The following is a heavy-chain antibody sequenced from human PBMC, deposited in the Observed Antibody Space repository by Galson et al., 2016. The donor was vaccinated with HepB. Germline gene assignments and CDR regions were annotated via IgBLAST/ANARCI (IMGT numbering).Heavy chain of an antibody. Sequence: SVKVSCKASGGTFSSYAINWVRQAPGQGLEWVAWISAHNGDTNSAQKFQGRVTLTTDTSTRTAYMELRSLTSDDTAVYYCARDRDRSLDYWGQGTLVTVSS. D-gene: IGHD5-24*01. CDR2: ISAHNGDT. CDR3: ARDRDRSLDY. J-gene: IGHJ4*02. V-gene: IGHV1-18*01. CDR1: GGTFSSYA.